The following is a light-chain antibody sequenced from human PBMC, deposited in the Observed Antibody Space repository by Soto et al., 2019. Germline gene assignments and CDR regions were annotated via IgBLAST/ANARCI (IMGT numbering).Light chain of an antibody. Sequence: EIVVTQSPATLSVSPGERATLSCRASESVSSNLAWFQHKPGQAPRLLIYAASTKATGVPARFTGSGSRTDFNLIITSLQSEDFAVYYCQQYYHWPRTFGQGTKVEIK. CDR3: QQYYHWPRT. V-gene: IGKV3-15*01. CDR1: ESVSSN. J-gene: IGKJ1*01. CDR2: AAS.